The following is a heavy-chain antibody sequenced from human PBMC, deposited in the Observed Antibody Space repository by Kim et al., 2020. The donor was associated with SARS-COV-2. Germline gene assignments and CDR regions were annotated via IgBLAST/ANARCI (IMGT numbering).Heavy chain of an antibody. Sequence: SVKGRFTNSRENAKNSLYLQMNSLRAGDTAVYYCARASGSGSWDYYGMDVWGQGTTVTVSS. V-gene: IGHV3-13*01. CDR3: ARASGSGSWDYYGMDV. J-gene: IGHJ6*02. D-gene: IGHD3-10*01.